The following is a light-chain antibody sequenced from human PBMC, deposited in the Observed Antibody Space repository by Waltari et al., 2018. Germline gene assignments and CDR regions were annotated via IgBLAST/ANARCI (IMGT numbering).Light chain of an antibody. Sequence: QSVLTQPPSASGTPGQRVTIPCSGSSSNIGTHYLYWYQQLPGTAPKLLIYSNNQRPSGVPDRFSGSKSGTSTSLTISGLRSEDEADYFCAAWDDSLSGWVFGGGTKLTVL. CDR1: SSNIGTHY. CDR2: SNN. V-gene: IGLV1-47*02. CDR3: AAWDDSLSGWV. J-gene: IGLJ3*02.